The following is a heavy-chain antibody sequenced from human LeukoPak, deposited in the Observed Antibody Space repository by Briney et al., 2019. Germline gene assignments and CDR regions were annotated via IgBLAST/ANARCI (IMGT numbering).Heavy chain of an antibody. CDR3: ARELVYYDILTGYYPWFDP. CDR1: GYTFTCYA. V-gene: IGHV7-4-1*02. D-gene: IGHD3-9*01. CDR2: INTNTGNP. Sequence: ASVKVSCKASGYTFTCYAMNWVRQAPGQGLEWMGWINTNTGNPTYAQGFTGRFVFSLDTSVSTAYLQISSLKAEDTAVYYCARELVYYDILTGYYPWFDPWGQGTLVTVSS. J-gene: IGHJ5*02.